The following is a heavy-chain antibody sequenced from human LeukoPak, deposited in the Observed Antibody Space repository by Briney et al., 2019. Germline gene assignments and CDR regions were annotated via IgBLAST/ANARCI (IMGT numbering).Heavy chain of an antibody. D-gene: IGHD6-13*01. J-gene: IGHJ4*02. CDR3: ARDDLDGIAAAGPDY. CDR1: GYSISSGYY. Sequence: PSETLSLTCTVSGYSISSGYYWGWIRQPPGKGLEWIGSIYYSGSTYYNPSLKSRVTISVDTSKNQFSLKLSSVTAADTAVYYCARDDLDGIAAAGPDYWGQGTLVTVSS. CDR2: IYYSGST. V-gene: IGHV4-38-2*02.